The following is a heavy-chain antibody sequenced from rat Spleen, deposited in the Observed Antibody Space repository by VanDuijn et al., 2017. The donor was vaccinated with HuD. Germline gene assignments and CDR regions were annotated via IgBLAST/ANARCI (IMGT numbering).Heavy chain of an antibody. D-gene: IGHD1-4*01. CDR2: IVFDSSGV. CDR3: ATVGTRVSRFAY. J-gene: IGHJ3*01. Sequence: EVKLVESGGGLVQPGRSLKLSCIASGFIFNNYWLTWIRQAPGKGLEWVATIVFDSSGVYYRDSVKGRFTISRDNAKSTLYLQMDSLRSEDTATYYCATVGTRVSRFAYWGQGTLVTVSS. V-gene: IGHV5-31*01. CDR1: GFIFNNYW.